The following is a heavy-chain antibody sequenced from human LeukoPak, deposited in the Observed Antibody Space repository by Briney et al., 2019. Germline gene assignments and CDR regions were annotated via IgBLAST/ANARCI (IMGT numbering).Heavy chain of an antibody. Sequence: QPGRSLRLSCAASGFTFDDYAMHWVRQAPGKGLEWVSGISWNSGSIGYADSVKGRFTISRDNAKNSLYLRMNSLRAEDTALYYCAKDIEGYGSGSLFDYWGQGTLVTVSS. CDR3: AKDIEGYGSGSLFDY. CDR2: ISWNSGSI. D-gene: IGHD3-10*01. J-gene: IGHJ4*02. CDR1: GFTFDDYA. V-gene: IGHV3-9*01.